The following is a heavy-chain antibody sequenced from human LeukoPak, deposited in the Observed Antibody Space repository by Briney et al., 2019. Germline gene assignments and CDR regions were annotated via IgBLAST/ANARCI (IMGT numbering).Heavy chain of an antibody. J-gene: IGHJ4*02. Sequence: PGGSLRLSCEASGFTFKAYWMSWVRQAPGTGLEWVANIQQDGSEKNYVDSVKGRFTISRDNARNSLYLEMNGLRAEDTAVYYCARLRYTYGKNFDYWGQGTLVTVSS. V-gene: IGHV3-7*01. CDR3: ARLRYTYGKNFDY. CDR1: GFTFKAYW. CDR2: IQQDGSEK. D-gene: IGHD5-18*01.